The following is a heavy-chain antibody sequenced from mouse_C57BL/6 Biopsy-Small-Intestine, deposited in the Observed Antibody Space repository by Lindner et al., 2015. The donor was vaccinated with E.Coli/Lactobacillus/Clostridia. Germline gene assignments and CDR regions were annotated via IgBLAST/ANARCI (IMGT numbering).Heavy chain of an antibody. V-gene: IGHV1-4*01. J-gene: IGHJ3*01. CDR2: INPSSGYT. CDR3: ASPPIYYGDYLFAY. CDR1: GYTFTSYW. D-gene: IGHD2-13*01. Sequence: VQLQESGAEMVRPGASVKLSCKASGYTFTSYWMHWVKQRPGQGLEWIGYINPSSGYTEYNQKFKGKATLTADKSSSTAYMQLSSLTSEDSAVYYCASPPIYYGDYLFAYWGQGTLVTVSA.